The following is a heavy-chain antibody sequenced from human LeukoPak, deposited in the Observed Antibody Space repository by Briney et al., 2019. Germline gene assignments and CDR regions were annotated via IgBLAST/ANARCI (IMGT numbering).Heavy chain of an antibody. Sequence: ASVKVSCKSSGYTFTNYAMNWVRQAPGQGLEWMGWINTNTGGPTYAQGTTGRFVFSLDTSVSTAYLQISSLEAEDTAVYYCARDRLGSGWYELDYWGQGTLVTVSS. D-gene: IGHD6-19*01. CDR1: GYTFTNYA. CDR2: INTNTGGP. V-gene: IGHV7-4-1*02. J-gene: IGHJ4*02. CDR3: ARDRLGSGWYELDY.